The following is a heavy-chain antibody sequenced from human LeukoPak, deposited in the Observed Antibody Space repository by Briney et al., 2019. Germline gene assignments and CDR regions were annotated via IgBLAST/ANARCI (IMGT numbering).Heavy chain of an antibody. CDR3: ARAGAAAVFNWFDP. D-gene: IGHD6-13*01. CDR2: INPNSGGT. V-gene: IGHV1-2*02. J-gene: IGHJ5*02. Sequence: ASVKVSCKASGYTFTGYYMHWVRQAPGQGLEWMGWINPNSGGTNYAQKFQGGVTMTRDTSISTAYMELSRLRSDDTAVYYCARAGAAAVFNWFDPWGQGTLVTVSS. CDR1: GYTFTGYY.